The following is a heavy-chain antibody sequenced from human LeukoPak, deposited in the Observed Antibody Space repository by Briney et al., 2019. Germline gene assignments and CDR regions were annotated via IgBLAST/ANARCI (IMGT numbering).Heavy chain of an antibody. D-gene: IGHD5-24*01. CDR2: IKQDGSEK. Sequence: PGGSLRLSCAASGFTFSSYWMSWVRQAPGKGLEWVANIKQDGSEKYYVDSVKGRFTISRDNAKNSLYLQMNSLRAEDTAVYYCARDDVEMATINGVAFDIWGQGTMVTVSS. V-gene: IGHV3-7*01. CDR3: ARDDVEMATINGVAFDI. J-gene: IGHJ3*02. CDR1: GFTFSSYW.